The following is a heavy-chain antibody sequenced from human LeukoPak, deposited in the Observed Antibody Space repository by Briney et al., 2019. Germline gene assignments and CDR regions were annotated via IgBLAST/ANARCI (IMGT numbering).Heavy chain of an antibody. CDR1: GFTFSSYW. CDR3: TKGTFGGHDY. J-gene: IGHJ4*02. V-gene: IGHV3-74*01. Sequence: GGSLRLSCAASGFTFSSYWMHWVRQAPGKGLLWVLRINTDGSTTSYADSVRGRFTISRDNTRNTLYLQMNSLRAEDTAVYYCTKGTFGGHDYWGQGTLVTVSS. CDR2: INTDGSTT. D-gene: IGHD3-16*01.